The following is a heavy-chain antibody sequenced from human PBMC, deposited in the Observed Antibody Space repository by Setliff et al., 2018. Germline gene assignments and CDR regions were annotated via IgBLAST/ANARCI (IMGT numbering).Heavy chain of an antibody. J-gene: IGHJ4*02. CDR1: GGSISSISYY. CDR3: ARDAYDYPFDY. Sequence: PSETLSLTCTVPGGSISSISYYWGWIRQPPGKGLEWIGSIFYRGTTYYNPSLKSRVIMSVDTSKNQFSLTLSSVTAADTAVYYCARDAYDYPFDYWGQGTLVTVSS. V-gene: IGHV4-39*01. CDR2: IFYRGTT. D-gene: IGHD5-12*01.